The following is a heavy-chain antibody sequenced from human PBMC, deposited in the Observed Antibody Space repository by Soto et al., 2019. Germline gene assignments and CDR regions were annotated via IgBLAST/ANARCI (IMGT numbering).Heavy chain of an antibody. Sequence: ASVKVSCKASGYTFTSYGISWVRQAPGQGLEWMGWISAYNGNTNYAQKLQGRVTMTTDTSTSTAYMELRNLRSDDTAVYYCAREGVVVVVTFSYYYYGVDVWGQGTTVNVSS. J-gene: IGHJ6*02. CDR3: AREGVVVVVTFSYYYYGVDV. V-gene: IGHV1-18*01. D-gene: IGHD3-22*01. CDR1: GYTFTSYG. CDR2: ISAYNGNT.